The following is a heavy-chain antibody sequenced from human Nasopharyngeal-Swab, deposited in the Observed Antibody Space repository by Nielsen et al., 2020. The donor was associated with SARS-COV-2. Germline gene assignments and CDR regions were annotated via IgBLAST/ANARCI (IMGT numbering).Heavy chain of an antibody. CDR1: GFTVGINY. V-gene: IGHV3-53*01. CDR2: SYSGGKT. J-gene: IGHJ3*02. Sequence: GSLRRSCAASGFTVGINYMIWVHQAPGSELERVSVSYSGGKTNYADSVKGRFTISRDNSKNTLYLQMNSLRDEDTAVYYCARGAITMVRGVIGTNAFDIWGQGTMVTVSS. CDR3: ARGAITMVRGVIGTNAFDI. D-gene: IGHD3-10*01.